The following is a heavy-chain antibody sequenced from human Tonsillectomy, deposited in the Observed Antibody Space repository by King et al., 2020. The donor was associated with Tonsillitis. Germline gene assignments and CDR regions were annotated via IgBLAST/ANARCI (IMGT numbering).Heavy chain of an antibody. Sequence: VTLQESGPVLVKPTETLTLTCTVSGFSLTNPRVGVSWIRQPPGKALEWLAHIFSNDEKSHSTSLKTRLTISKDTSKSQVVLTMTNMDPVDTATYYCARIYGDFTTVFDYWGQGTLVTVSS. J-gene: IGHJ4*02. CDR3: ARIYGDFTTVFDY. CDR1: GFSLTNPRVG. D-gene: IGHD4-17*01. CDR2: IFSNDEK. V-gene: IGHV2-26*01.